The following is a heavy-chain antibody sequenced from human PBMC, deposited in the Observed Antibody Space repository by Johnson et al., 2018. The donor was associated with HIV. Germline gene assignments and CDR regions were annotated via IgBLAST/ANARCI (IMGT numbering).Heavy chain of an antibody. J-gene: IGHJ3*02. CDR1: GFTFSSYA. D-gene: IGHD3-22*01. CDR3: AKDQASGYYCDAFYI. CDR2: ITGSGGST. Sequence: VQLVESGGGLVQPGGSLRLSCAASGFTFSSYAMSWVRQAPGKGLQWVSAITGSGGSTYYADSVKGRFTISRDNSKNTLYLQMNSLRADDTAVDYCAKDQASGYYCDAFYIWGQGTMVTVSS. V-gene: IGHV3-23*04.